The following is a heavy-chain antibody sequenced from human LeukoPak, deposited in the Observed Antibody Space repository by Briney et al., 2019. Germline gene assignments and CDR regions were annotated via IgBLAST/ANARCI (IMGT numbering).Heavy chain of an antibody. J-gene: IGHJ6*03. CDR1: GGSISSYY. Sequence: SETLSLTCTVSGGSISSYYWSWIRQPPGKGLEWIGYIYTSGSTNYNPSLKSRVTISVDTSKNQFSLKLSSVTAADTAAYYCARRAIYYYYMDVWGKGTTVTVSS. CDR2: IYTSGST. CDR3: ARRAIYYYYMDV. V-gene: IGHV4-4*09.